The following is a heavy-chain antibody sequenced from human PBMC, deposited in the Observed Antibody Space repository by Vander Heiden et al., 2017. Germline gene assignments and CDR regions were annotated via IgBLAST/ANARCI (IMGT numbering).Heavy chain of an antibody. CDR1: GGTLSSDA. Sequence: QVQLVQSGAEVKKPGSSVKASFKASGGTLSSDAIGWGRQAPGQGLEWMGGIIPIFGTANYAQKFQGRVTITADESTSTAYMELSSLRSEDTAVYYCARGHCSSTSCPIIYYGMDVWGQGTTVTVSS. V-gene: IGHV1-69*01. CDR3: ARGHCSSTSCPIIYYGMDV. CDR2: IIPIFGTA. D-gene: IGHD2-2*01. J-gene: IGHJ6*02.